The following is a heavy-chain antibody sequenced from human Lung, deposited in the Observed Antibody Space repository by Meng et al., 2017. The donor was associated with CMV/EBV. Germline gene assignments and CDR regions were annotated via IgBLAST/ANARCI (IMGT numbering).Heavy chain of an antibody. J-gene: IGHJ1*01. CDR2: IHHRGSS. CDR3: LRRSGGSV. V-gene: IGHV4-4*02. Sequence: QLVESGPVSVRRSETLSLTCAVSGDAITNHNWWAWVGQPPGKGLEWIGEIHHRGSSAYNPSLKSRVSMSIDKSKNQFSLKLTSVTAADTAVYHCLRRSGGSVWGQGTLVTVSS. CDR1: GDAITNHNW. D-gene: IGHD3-10*01.